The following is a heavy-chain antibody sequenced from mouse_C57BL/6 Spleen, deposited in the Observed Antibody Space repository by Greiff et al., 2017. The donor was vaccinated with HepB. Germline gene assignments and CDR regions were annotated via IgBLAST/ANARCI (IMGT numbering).Heavy chain of an antibody. J-gene: IGHJ2*01. D-gene: IGHD2-4*01. CDR1: GFTFTDYY. Sequence: EVQLVESGGGLVQPGGSLSLSCAASGFTFTDYYMSWVRQPPGKALEWLGFIRNKANGYTTEYSASVKGRFTISRDNSQSILYLQMNALRAEDSATYYCARSFLMITHFDYWGQGTTLTVSS. V-gene: IGHV7-3*01. CDR2: IRNKANGYTT. CDR3: ARSFLMITHFDY.